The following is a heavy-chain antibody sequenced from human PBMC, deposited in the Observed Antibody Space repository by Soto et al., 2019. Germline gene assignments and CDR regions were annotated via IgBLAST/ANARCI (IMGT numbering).Heavy chain of an antibody. CDR1: GVSFNNNG. J-gene: IGHJ6*02. CDR2: VSPPFRTS. D-gene: IGHD3-10*01. Sequence: QVQLVQSGAEVKKPGSSVKVSCKTSGVSFNNNGIGWVRQAPGHGLEWMGGVSPPFRTSNYARKFQGRISITADASTGTVSMELSSLTSEETAQYYCARVLYYGSGSYSPYGMDVWGQGTTVTVSS. V-gene: IGHV1-69*01. CDR3: ARVLYYGSGSYSPYGMDV.